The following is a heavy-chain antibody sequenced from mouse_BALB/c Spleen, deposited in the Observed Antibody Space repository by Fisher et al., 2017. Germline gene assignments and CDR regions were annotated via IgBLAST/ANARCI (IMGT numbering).Heavy chain of an antibody. CDR3: ARADYYGFWYFDV. D-gene: IGHD1-1*01. Sequence: KFKGKATLTVDKSSSTAYMELSSLTSEDSAVYYCARADYYGFWYFDVWGAGTTVTVSS. V-gene: IGHV1-26*01. J-gene: IGHJ1*01.